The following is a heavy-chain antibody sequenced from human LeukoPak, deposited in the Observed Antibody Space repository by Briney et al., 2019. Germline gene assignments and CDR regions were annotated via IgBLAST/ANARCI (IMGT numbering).Heavy chain of an antibody. V-gene: IGHV3-21*01. CDR2: ISSSSSYI. J-gene: IGHJ4*02. CDR3: ARGVHCSGGSCYPFDY. Sequence: PGGSLRLSCAASGFTFSSYSMNWVRQAPGKGLEWVSSISSSSSYIYYADSVKGRFTISRDNAKNSLYLQMNSLRAEDTAVYYRARGVHCSGGSCYPFDYWGQGTLVTVSS. CDR1: GFTFSSYS. D-gene: IGHD2-15*01.